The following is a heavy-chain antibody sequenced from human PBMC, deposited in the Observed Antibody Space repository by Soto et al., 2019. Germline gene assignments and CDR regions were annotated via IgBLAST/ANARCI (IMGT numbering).Heavy chain of an antibody. CDR3: ARPTVDSFDY. Sequence: GGSLSLSCAASGFTFSSYAMSWVRQAPGKGLEWVSAISDSGGSTYYADSVKGRFTISRDNSKNTLYLQMNSLRAEDTAVYYCARPTVDSFDYWGQGTLVTVSS. D-gene: IGHD4-4*01. J-gene: IGHJ4*02. CDR1: GFTFSSYA. V-gene: IGHV3-23*01. CDR2: ISDSGGST.